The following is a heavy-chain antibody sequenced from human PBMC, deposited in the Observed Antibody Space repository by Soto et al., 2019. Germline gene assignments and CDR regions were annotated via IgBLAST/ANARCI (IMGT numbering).Heavy chain of an antibody. CDR2: IYYSGST. V-gene: IGHV4-30-4*01. D-gene: IGHD2-2*01. Sequence: QVQLQESGPGLVKPSQTLSLTCTVSGGSISSGDYYWSWIRQPPGKGLEWIGYIYYSGSTYYNPSLKSRVTIFGDTSKNQFSLKPSSVTAADTAVYYCASPPPPPAMGSDYWGQGTLVTVSS. CDR3: ASPPPPPAMGSDY. J-gene: IGHJ4*02. CDR1: GGSISSGDYY.